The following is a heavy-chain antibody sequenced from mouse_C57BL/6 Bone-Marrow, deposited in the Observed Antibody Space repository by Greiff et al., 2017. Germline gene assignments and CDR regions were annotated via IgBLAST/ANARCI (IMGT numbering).Heavy chain of an antibody. V-gene: IGHV5-6*01. CDR2: ISSGGSYT. CDR1: GFTFSSYG. Sequence: EVKLVESGGDLVKPGGSLKLSCAASGFTFSSYGMSWVRQTPDKRLEWVATISSGGSYTYYPDSVKGRFTISRDNAKNTLYLQMSSLKSEDTAMYYGARQDAGGFDYWGQGTTLTVSS. CDR3: ARQDAGGFDY. J-gene: IGHJ2*01.